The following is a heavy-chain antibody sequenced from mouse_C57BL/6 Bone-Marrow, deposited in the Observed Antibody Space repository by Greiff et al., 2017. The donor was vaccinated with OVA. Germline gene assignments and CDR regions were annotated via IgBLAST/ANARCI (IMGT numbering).Heavy chain of an antibody. J-gene: IGHJ2*01. CDR2: IDPNSGGT. V-gene: IGHV1-72*01. CDR3: ERSAYEYDGY. Sequence: QVQLQQPGAELVKPGASVKLSCKASGYTFTSYWMHWVKQRPGQGLEWIGRIDPNSGGTKYNEKFKSKATLTVDKPSSTAYMQLSSLTSEDSAVYYCERSAYEYDGYWGQGTTLTVSS. CDR1: GYTFTSYW. D-gene: IGHD2-4*01.